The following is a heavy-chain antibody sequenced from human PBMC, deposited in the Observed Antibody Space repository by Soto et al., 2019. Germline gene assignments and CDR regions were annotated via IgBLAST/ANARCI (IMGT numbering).Heavy chain of an antibody. V-gene: IGHV1-46*01. J-gene: IGHJ5*02. CDR1: GYTFTHHY. Sequence: ASVKVSCKASGYTFTHHYIHWVRQAPGQGLEWMGVINPHGGSTKYAQKFQGRITMTRDTSRSTVYMELSSLRSDDTAIYYCARSSGGNFGIIIEGSNWFDPWGQGTLVTVSS. CDR3: ARSSGGNFGIIIEGSNWFDP. D-gene: IGHD3-3*01. CDR2: INPHGGST.